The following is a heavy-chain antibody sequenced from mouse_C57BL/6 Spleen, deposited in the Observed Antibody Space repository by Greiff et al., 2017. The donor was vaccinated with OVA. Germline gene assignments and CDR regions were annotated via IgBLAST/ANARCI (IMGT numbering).Heavy chain of an antibody. D-gene: IGHD2-1*01. V-gene: IGHV1-50*01. Sequence: QVQLQQPGAELVKPGASVKLSCKASGYTFTSYWMQWVKQRPGQGLEWIGEIDPSDSYTNYNQKFKGKATLTVDTSSSTAYMQLSSLTSEDSAVYYCARRGRGNFSWFAYWGQGTLVTVAA. CDR1: GYTFTSYW. CDR2: IDPSDSYT. J-gene: IGHJ3*01. CDR3: ARRGRGNFSWFAY.